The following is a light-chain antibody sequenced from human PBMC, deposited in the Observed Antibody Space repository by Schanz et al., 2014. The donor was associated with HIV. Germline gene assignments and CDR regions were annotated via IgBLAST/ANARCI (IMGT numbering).Light chain of an antibody. CDR1: SSNTGSVYD. V-gene: IGLV1-40*01. Sequence: QSVLTQPPSVSGAPGQRVTISCTGSSSNTGSVYDVHWYQQLPGTAPKHLIFANSDRPSGVPDRFSGSKSGTSASLAITGLQAEDEADYYCSSYAGNNNGVFGGGTKVTVL. CDR2: ANS. CDR3: SSYAGNNNGV. J-gene: IGLJ3*02.